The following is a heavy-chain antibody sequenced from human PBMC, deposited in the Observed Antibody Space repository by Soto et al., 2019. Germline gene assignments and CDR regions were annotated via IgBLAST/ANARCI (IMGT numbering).Heavy chain of an antibody. J-gene: IGHJ5*01. D-gene: IGHD3-22*01. V-gene: IGHV2-5*02. CDR1: GFSLTNSGEG. Sequence: QITLKESGPTLVEPTQTLTLTCSFSGFSLTNSGEGVGWFRQAPGKALECLGIIYWDNDRRYNPSLKTRLTITKDTSKNQVVLTMTYMEPVDTGTYYCAHRVTYYGSWDVGWFDSWGQGTPVTVS. CDR3: AHRVTYYGSWDVGWFDS. CDR2: IYWDNDR.